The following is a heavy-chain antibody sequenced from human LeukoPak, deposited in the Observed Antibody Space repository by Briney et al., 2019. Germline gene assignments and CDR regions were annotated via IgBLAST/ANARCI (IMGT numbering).Heavy chain of an antibody. Sequence: PGRSLRLSCAASGLTFSSYAMHWVRQDPGKGLEWVAVISYDGSNKYYADSVKGRFTISRDNSKNTLYQQMNNLRAEDAAVYYCARMRYQLLYYFDYWGQGTLVTVSS. J-gene: IGHJ4*02. V-gene: IGHV3-30*01. CDR3: ARMRYQLLYYFDY. CDR2: ISYDGSNK. CDR1: GLTFSSYA. D-gene: IGHD2-2*01.